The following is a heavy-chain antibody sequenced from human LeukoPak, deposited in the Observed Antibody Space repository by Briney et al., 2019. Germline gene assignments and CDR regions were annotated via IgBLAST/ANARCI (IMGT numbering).Heavy chain of an antibody. J-gene: IGHJ6*03. CDR3: ARVGPGFGEYPGYYYYYMDV. CDR1: GGSISSYY. D-gene: IGHD3-10*01. CDR2: IYYSGST. V-gene: IGHV4-59*01. Sequence: SETLSLTCTVSGGSISSYYWSWIRQPPGKGLEWIGYIYYSGSTNYNPSLKSRVTISVDTSKNQFSLKLSSVTAADTAVYYCARVGPGFGEYPGYYYYYMDVWGKGTTVTVSS.